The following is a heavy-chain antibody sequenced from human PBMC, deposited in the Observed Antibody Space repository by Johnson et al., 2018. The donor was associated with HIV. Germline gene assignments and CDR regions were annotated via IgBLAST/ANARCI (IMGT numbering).Heavy chain of an antibody. CDR1: GFTFSSYA. CDR3: ARAGRDGYTCDAFDI. J-gene: IGHJ3*02. CDR2: ISYDGSNK. D-gene: IGHD5-24*01. V-gene: IGHV3-30*14. Sequence: QVQLMESGGGLVKPGRSLRLSCAASGFTFSSYAMHWVRQAPGKGLEWVAVISYDGSNKYYADSVEGRFTISRDNAKNSLYLQMNSLRAEDTALYYCARAGRDGYTCDAFDIWGQGTMVTVSS.